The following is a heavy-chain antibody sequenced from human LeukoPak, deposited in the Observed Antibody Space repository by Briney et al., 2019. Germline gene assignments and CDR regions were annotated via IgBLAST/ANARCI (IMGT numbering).Heavy chain of an antibody. Sequence: PSETLSLTCTVSGGSISSGGYYWSWIRQPPGKGLEWIGYIYHSGSTYYNPSLKSRVTISVDRSKNQFSLKLSSVTAADTAVYYCARQGEATGVNWFDPWGQGTLVTVSS. V-gene: IGHV4-30-2*01. D-gene: IGHD3-16*01. CDR2: IYHSGST. J-gene: IGHJ5*02. CDR1: GGSISSGGYY. CDR3: ARQGEATGVNWFDP.